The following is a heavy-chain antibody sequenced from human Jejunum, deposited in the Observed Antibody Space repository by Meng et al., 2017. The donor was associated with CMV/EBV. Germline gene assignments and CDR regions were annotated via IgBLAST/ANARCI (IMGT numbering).Heavy chain of an antibody. CDR3: ATTGGSSY. D-gene: IGHD6-6*01. CDR1: GLTFSTFW. V-gene: IGHV3-7*01. Sequence: SCASSGLTFSTFWMSWFRQAPGKGLEWVAHIKQDGSEKYYVDSVKGRFTISRDNTENSLFLQMNTLRAEDTAVYYCATTGGSSYWGQGALVTVSS. J-gene: IGHJ4*02. CDR2: IKQDGSEK.